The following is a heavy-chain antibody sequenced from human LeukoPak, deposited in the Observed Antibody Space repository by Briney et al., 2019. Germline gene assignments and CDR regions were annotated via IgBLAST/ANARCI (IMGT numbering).Heavy chain of an antibody. CDR2: ISSSSSFL. D-gene: IGHD2-2*01. J-gene: IGHJ4*02. Sequence: GGSLRLSCAASGFTFSRYSMNWVRQAPGKALEWVSSISSSSSFLYYADSVKGRFTISRDNAKNSLYLQMNSLRAKDTAVYYCARDPPLGSCSTISCPHLDYWGQGTLVTVSS. CDR1: GFTFSRYS. CDR3: ARDPPLGSCSTISCPHLDY. V-gene: IGHV3-21*01.